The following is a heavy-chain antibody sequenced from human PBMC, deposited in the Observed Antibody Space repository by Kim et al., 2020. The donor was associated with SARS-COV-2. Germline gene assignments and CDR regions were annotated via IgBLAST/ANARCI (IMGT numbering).Heavy chain of an antibody. D-gene: IGHD3-22*01. V-gene: IGHV1-46*01. CDR3: ARAVGYYDSSGYYVFDI. J-gene: IGHJ3*02. Sequence: FQGRVTMTRDTSTSTVYMELSSLRSEDTAVYYCARAVGYYDSSGYYVFDIWGQGTMVTVSS.